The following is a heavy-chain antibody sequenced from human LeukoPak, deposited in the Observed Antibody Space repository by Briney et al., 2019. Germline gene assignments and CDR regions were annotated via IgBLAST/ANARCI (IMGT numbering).Heavy chain of an antibody. CDR3: GGATIVGTTTSEY. J-gene: IGHJ4*02. Sequence: SETLSLNCTGSCGSIRSYYWSWIRQPAGNGLEWIGRLYASGSTNYNPSLKSRVTISVDTSKKQFSLELSSVTPAETVVDYRGGATIVGTTTSEYWGQGNLVTVSS. D-gene: IGHD1-26*01. V-gene: IGHV4-4*07. CDR1: CGSIRSYY. CDR2: LYASGST.